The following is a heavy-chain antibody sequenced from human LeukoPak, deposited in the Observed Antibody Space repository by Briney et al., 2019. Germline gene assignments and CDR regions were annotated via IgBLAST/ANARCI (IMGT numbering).Heavy chain of an antibody. Sequence: ASVKVSCKASGYTFTGYYMHWVRQAPGQGLEWMGWINPNSGGTNYGQKFQGRVTMTRDTSISTAYMELSRLRSDDTAVYYCARDLGYYGSGSYSPYYYYGMDVWGQGTTVTVSS. CDR3: ARDLGYYGSGSYSPYYYYGMDV. D-gene: IGHD3-10*01. V-gene: IGHV1-2*02. CDR1: GYTFTGYY. CDR2: INPNSGGT. J-gene: IGHJ6*02.